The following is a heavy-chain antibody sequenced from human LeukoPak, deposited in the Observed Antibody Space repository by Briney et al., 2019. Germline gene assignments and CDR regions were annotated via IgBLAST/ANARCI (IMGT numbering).Heavy chain of an antibody. V-gene: IGHV4-59*08. CDR2: IYYSGST. J-gene: IGHJ4*02. Sequence: KPSETLSLTCTVSGGSISSYYWSWIRQPPGKGLEWIGYIYYSGSTNYNPSLKSRVTISVDTSKNQFSLKLSSVTAADTAVYYCAGSVGATYYFDYWGQGTLVTVSS. D-gene: IGHD1-26*01. CDR1: GGSISSYY. CDR3: AGSVGATYYFDY.